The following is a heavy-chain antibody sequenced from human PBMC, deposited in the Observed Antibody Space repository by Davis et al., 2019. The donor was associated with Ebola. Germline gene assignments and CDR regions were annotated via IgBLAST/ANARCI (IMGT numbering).Heavy chain of an antibody. CDR3: AKDLIEDTMIVGAFDY. J-gene: IGHJ4*02. V-gene: IGHV3-64*01. CDR1: GFTFSSYA. D-gene: IGHD3-22*01. Sequence: GESLKISCAASGFTFSSYAMHWVRQAPGKGLEYVSAISSNGGSTYYANSVKGRFTISRDNSKNTLYLQMGSLRAEDTAVYYCAKDLIEDTMIVGAFDYWGQGTLVTVSS. CDR2: ISSNGGST.